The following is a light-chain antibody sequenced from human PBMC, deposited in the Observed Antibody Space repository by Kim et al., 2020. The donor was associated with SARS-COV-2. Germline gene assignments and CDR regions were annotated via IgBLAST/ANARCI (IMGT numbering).Light chain of an antibody. CDR1: QGVTGNS. V-gene: IGKV3-20*01. Sequence: SPGERAALSCRAGQGVTGNSLAWYLQKPGQAPRVLIYGASSRATGIPDRFSGSGSGTDFILTISRLEPEDFAVYYCQQYGSSPRTFGQGTKVDIK. J-gene: IGKJ1*01. CDR3: QQYGSSPRT. CDR2: GAS.